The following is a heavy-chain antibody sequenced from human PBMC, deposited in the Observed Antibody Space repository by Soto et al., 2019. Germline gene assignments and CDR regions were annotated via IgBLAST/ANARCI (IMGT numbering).Heavy chain of an antibody. Sequence: QVHLVQSETEVKEPGASVKVSCKTSASTFIGYTINWVRQAPGQGLEWMGWISSLNGNTDYARKFQGRLTMTTNTSATTAYMELKNLRSDDTAVYFCVRGTVTSGRWFGPWGQGTLVTVSS. CDR2: ISSLNGNT. D-gene: IGHD4-17*01. CDR3: VRGTVTSGRWFGP. V-gene: IGHV1-18*04. CDR1: ASTFIGYT. J-gene: IGHJ5*02.